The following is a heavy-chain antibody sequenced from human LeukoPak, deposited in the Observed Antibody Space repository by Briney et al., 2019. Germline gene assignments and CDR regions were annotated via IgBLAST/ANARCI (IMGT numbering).Heavy chain of an antibody. D-gene: IGHD1-1*01. CDR2: IYHSGST. Sequence: SETLSLTCTVSGYSISSGYYWGWIRQPPGKGLEWIGSIYHSGSTYYNPSLKSRVTISVDTSKNQFSLKLSSVTAADTAVYYCAGSWNAERSFDPWGQGTLVTV. V-gene: IGHV4-38-2*02. CDR3: AGSWNAERSFDP. J-gene: IGHJ5*02. CDR1: GYSISSGYY.